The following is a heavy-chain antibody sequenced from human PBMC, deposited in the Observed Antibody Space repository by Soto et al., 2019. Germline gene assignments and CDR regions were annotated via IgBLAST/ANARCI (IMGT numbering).Heavy chain of an antibody. V-gene: IGHV3-74*01. J-gene: IGHJ6*02. CDR2: INSDGSST. CDR3: ARGIRNYYGVDV. CDR1: GFTFSSYW. Sequence: EVQLVESGGGLVQPGGSLRLSCAASGFTFSSYWMHWVRQARGKGLVWVSRINSDGSSTSYADSVKGRFTISRDNAKNKVYLHMNSLRVEDTAVYYCARGIRNYYGVDVWGQGTTVTVSS.